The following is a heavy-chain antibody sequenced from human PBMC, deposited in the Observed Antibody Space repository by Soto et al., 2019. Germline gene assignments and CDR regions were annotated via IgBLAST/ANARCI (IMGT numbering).Heavy chain of an antibody. CDR2: ISYDGSNK. J-gene: IGHJ4*02. CDR1: GFTFSSYA. V-gene: IGHV3-30-3*01. Sequence: HPGGSLRLSCAASGFTFSSYAMHWVRQAPGKGLEWVAVISYDGSNKYYADSVKGRFTISRDNSKNTLYLQMNSLRAEDTAVYYCARDAAPWELLVPLDYWGQGTLVTVSS. CDR3: ARDAAPWELLVPLDY. D-gene: IGHD1-26*01.